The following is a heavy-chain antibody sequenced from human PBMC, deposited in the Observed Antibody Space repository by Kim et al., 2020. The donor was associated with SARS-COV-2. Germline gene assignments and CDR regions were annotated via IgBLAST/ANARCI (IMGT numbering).Heavy chain of an antibody. Sequence: GGSLRLSCAASGFTFSSYDMHWVRQATGKGMEWVSAIGTAGDTYYPGSVKGRFTISRENAKNSLYLQMNSLRAGDTAVYYCARAEYGPTFLYYYGMDVWGQGTTVTVSS. V-gene: IGHV3-13*04. D-gene: IGHD3-16*01. CDR2: IGTAGDT. CDR1: GFTFSSYD. J-gene: IGHJ6*02. CDR3: ARAEYGPTFLYYYGMDV.